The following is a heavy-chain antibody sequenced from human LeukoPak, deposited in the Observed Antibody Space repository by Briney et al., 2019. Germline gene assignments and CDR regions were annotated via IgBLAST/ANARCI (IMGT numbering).Heavy chain of an antibody. D-gene: IGHD5/OR15-5a*01. J-gene: IGHJ6*02. Sequence: TSETLSLTCTVSGASVTTYYWSWIRQPPGKGLEWIGYISDSGSTDYIPSLKSRATISVDTSKNQFSLKLSSVTAADTAVYYCGTADSVHRERYGMDVWGQGTTVTVSS. CDR3: GTADSVHRERYGMDV. CDR1: GASVTTYY. CDR2: ISDSGST. V-gene: IGHV4-4*09.